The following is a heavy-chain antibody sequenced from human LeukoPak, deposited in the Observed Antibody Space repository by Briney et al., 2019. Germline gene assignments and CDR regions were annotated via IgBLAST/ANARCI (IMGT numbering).Heavy chain of an antibody. D-gene: IGHD3-22*01. CDR1: GYTLTELS. CDR3: ATSRTYYYDSSGYKRFWFDP. Sequence: ASVKVSCKVSGYTLTELSMHWVRQAPGKGLEWMGGFDPEDGETIYAQKFQGRVTMTEDTSTDTAYMELSSLRSEDTAVYYCATSRTYYYDSSGYKRFWFDPWGQGTLVTVSS. V-gene: IGHV1-24*01. J-gene: IGHJ5*02. CDR2: FDPEDGET.